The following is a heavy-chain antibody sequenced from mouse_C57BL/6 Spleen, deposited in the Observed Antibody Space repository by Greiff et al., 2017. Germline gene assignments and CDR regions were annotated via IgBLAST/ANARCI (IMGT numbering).Heavy chain of an antibody. CDR3: ASEGGPYYGSSFAY. D-gene: IGHD1-1*01. CDR1: GFSLTSYG. V-gene: IGHV2-6*01. CDR2: IWGVGST. J-gene: IGHJ3*01. Sequence: VMLVESGPGLVAPSQSLSITCTVSGFSLTSYGVDWVRQSPGKGLEWLGVIWGVGSTNYNSALKSRLSISKDNSKSQVFLKMNSLQTDDTAMYYCASEGGPYYGSSFAYWGQGTLVTVSA.